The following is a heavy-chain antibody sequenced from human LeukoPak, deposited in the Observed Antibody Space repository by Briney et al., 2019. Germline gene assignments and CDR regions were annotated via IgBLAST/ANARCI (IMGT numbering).Heavy chain of an antibody. Sequence: GGSLRLSCAASGLTFSSYWMHWVRQAPGTGLVWVSRINSDGSSTSYADSVKGRFTISRDNAKNTLYLQMNSLRAEDTAVYYCAGDRTVAGYFVYWGQGTLVTVSS. CDR3: AGDRTVAGYFVY. J-gene: IGHJ4*02. V-gene: IGHV3-74*01. CDR1: GLTFSSYW. CDR2: INSDGSST. D-gene: IGHD6-19*01.